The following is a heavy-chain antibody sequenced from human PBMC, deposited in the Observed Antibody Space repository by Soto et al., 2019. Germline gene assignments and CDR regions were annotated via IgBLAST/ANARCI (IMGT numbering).Heavy chain of an antibody. J-gene: IGHJ3*02. D-gene: IGHD3-3*01. Sequence: PGGSLRLSCTASGFIFGDFAMSWFRQAPGKGLEWVGFIGSKVFGGTTQFAASVTGRFTISRDDSKSIAYLQLNSLKTEDTAVYYCTRWGGDYTAFDIWGQGTMVTVSS. V-gene: IGHV3-49*03. CDR2: IGSKVFGGTT. CDR1: GFIFGDFA. CDR3: TRWGGDYTAFDI.